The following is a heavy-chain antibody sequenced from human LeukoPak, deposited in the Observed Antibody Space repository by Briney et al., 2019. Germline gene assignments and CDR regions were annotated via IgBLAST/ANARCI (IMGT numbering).Heavy chain of an antibody. CDR2: MNPNSGNT. CDR1: GYTFTNYD. V-gene: IGHV1-8*01. J-gene: IGHJ4*02. CDR3: ARGPLWFGESSYYFDN. Sequence: ASVKVSFKASGYTFTNYDINWVRQATGQGLEWMGWMNPNSGNTGYAQKFQGRVTMTRNTPVSTAYMELSSLRSEDTAVYYCARGPLWFGESSYYFDNWGQGTLVTVSS. D-gene: IGHD3-10*01.